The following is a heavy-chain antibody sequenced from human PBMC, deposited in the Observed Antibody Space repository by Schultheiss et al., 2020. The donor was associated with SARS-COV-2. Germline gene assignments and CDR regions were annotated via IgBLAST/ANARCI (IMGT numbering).Heavy chain of an antibody. CDR3: ARGLTGTTGRAFDY. J-gene: IGHJ4*02. CDR2: IYYSGST. D-gene: IGHD1-7*01. CDR1: GGSISNYY. V-gene: IGHV4-59*01. Sequence: SETLSLTCTVSGGSISNYYWSWIRQPPGKGLEWIGYIYYSGSTNYNPSLKSRVTISVDTSKNQFSLKLSSVTAADTAVYYCARGLTGTTGRAFDYWGQGTLVTVSS.